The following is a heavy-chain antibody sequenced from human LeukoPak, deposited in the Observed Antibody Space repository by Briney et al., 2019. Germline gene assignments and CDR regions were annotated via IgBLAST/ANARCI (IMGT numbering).Heavy chain of an antibody. J-gene: IGHJ5*02. D-gene: IGHD2-2*01. CDR1: GFTVSSNY. V-gene: IGHV4-30-4*08. CDR3: ARGGYCSSTSCYRVRFDP. Sequence: LRLSCAASGFTVSSNYMSWVRQPPGKGLEWIGYIYYSGSTYYNPSLKSRLTISVDTSKNQFSLRPSSVTAADTAVYYCARGGYCSSTSCYRVRFDPWGQGTLVTVSS. CDR2: IYYSGST.